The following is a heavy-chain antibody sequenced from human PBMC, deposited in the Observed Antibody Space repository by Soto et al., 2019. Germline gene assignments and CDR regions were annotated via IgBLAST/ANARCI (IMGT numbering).Heavy chain of an antibody. D-gene: IGHD3-10*02. V-gene: IGHV3-23*01. J-gene: IGHJ4*02. Sequence: EVQLLESGGGLVQPGGSLRLSCSASGFTFSSYAMNWVRQAPGKGLEWVAFISGSGGVTYYADAVMRRSTISRDNYKNTLYLQMNSLRAEDTAVYYCAKGEYIDYVLSLDYWGQGTLVTVSS. CDR1: GFTFSSYA. CDR3: AKGEYIDYVLSLDY. CDR2: ISGSGGVT.